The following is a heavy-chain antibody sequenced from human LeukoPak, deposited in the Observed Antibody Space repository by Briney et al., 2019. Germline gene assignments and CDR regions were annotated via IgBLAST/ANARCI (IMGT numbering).Heavy chain of an antibody. Sequence: SETLSLTCTVSGGSISSYYWSWIRQPPGKGLEWIGYIYYSGSTNYNPSLKSRVTISVDTSKNQFSLKLSSVTAADTAVYYCARVRMATITLXYWGQGTLVTVSS. D-gene: IGHD5-24*01. CDR1: GGSISSYY. CDR2: IYYSGST. CDR3: ARVRMATITLXY. V-gene: IGHV4-59*01. J-gene: IGHJ4*02.